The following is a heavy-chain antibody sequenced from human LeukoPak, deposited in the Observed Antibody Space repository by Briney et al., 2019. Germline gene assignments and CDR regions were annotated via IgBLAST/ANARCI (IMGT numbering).Heavy chain of an antibody. CDR1: GASVTSDTYC. Sequence: PSETLSLTCTVSGASVTSDTYCSGWIRQPPGKGLEWIGYIYYSGSTNYNPSLKSRVTISVDTSKNQFSLKLSSVTAADTAVYYCARSNDNSWYFDYWGQGTLVTVSS. V-gene: IGHV4-61*01. D-gene: IGHD6-13*01. CDR3: ARSNDNSWYFDY. J-gene: IGHJ4*02. CDR2: IYYSGST.